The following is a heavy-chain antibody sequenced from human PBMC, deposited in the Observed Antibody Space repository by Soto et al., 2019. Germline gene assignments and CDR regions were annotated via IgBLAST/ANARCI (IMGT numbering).Heavy chain of an antibody. Sequence: PSETLSLTCTVSGGSMSSYYWTWIRQPAGKGLEWIGRVYSSGGTHYNPSPKSRVTIPLDTSKNQFSLRLLSAPDADTAVYYCARAHSFSDWFDPWGQGPLVTASS. CDR3: ARAHSFSDWFDP. V-gene: IGHV4-4*07. CDR2: VYSSGGT. CDR1: GGSMSSYY. D-gene: IGHD5-18*01. J-gene: IGHJ5*02.